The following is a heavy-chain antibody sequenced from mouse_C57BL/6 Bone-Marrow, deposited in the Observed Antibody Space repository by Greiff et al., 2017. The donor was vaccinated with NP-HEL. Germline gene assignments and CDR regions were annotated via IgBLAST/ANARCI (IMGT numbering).Heavy chain of an antibody. CDR2: IWTGGGT. V-gene: IGHV2-9-1*01. CDR3: ARNDPLILRYPYAMDY. Sequence: QVQLKQSGPGLVAPSQSLSITCTVSGFSLTSYAISWVRQPPGKGLEWLGVIWTGGGTNYTYALYSRLSISKDNSKSQVFLKMNNLQTYDTAKYYCARNDPLILRYPYAMDYWGQGTSVTVSS. J-gene: IGHJ4*01. D-gene: IGHD1-1*01. CDR1: GFSLTSYA.